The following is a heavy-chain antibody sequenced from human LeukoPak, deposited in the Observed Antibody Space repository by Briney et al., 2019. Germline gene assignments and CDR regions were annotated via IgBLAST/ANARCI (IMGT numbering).Heavy chain of an antibody. J-gene: IGHJ4*02. CDR3: ARVAAAAGSNYFDC. Sequence: GGSLRLSCAASGFTFSSYVLHWVRQAPGKGLECVSAISTNGGSTYYANSVKGRFTISRDNSKNTLYLHMGNLRAEDMAVYYCARVAAAAGSNYFDCWGQGTLVTVSS. CDR1: GFTFSSYV. D-gene: IGHD6-13*01. CDR2: ISTNGGST. V-gene: IGHV3-64*01.